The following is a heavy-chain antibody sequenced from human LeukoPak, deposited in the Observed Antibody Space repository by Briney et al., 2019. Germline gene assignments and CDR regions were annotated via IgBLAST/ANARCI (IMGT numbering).Heavy chain of an antibody. V-gene: IGHV1-2*02. D-gene: IGHD2-15*01. Sequence: ASVKVSCKASGYTFTNYDINWVRQAPGRGLEWMGWINPNSGGTNYAQKFQGRVTMTRDTSISTAYMELSRLRSDDTAVYYCARGGIVYNWFDPWGQGTLVTVSS. CDR3: ARGGIVYNWFDP. CDR1: GYTFTNYD. CDR2: INPNSGGT. J-gene: IGHJ5*02.